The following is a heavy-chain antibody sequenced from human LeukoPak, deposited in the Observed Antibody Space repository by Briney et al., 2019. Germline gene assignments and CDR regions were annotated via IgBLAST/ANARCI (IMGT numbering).Heavy chain of an antibody. CDR3: AKDQPGGYNYAGAAMDV. Sequence: GGSLRLSCAASGFTFTRFNMNWVRQAPGKGLELVSSITTSGTYIYYADSVKGRFTISRDNAKNSLYLQMNSLRAEDTAVYYCAKDQPGGYNYAGAAMDVWGQGTTVTVSS. CDR1: GFTFTRFN. D-gene: IGHD3-22*01. J-gene: IGHJ6*02. V-gene: IGHV3-21*06. CDR2: ITTSGTYI.